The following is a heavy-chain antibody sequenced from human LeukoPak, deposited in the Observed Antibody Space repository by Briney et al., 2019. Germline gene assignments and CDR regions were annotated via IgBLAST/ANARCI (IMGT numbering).Heavy chain of an antibody. CDR3: ARDPWYSSGWYLYSFDY. D-gene: IGHD6-19*01. Sequence: PGGSLRLSCAASGFTFSSYAMHWVRQAPGKGLEWVAVILSDGSNKYCADSVKGRFTISRDNSKNTLYLQMNSLRAEDTAVYYCARDPWYSSGWYLYSFDYWGQGTLVTVSS. J-gene: IGHJ4*02. V-gene: IGHV3-30-3*01. CDR1: GFTFSSYA. CDR2: ILSDGSNK.